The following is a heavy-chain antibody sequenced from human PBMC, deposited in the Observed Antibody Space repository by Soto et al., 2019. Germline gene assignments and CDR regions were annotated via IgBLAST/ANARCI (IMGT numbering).Heavy chain of an antibody. J-gene: IGHJ4*02. CDR1: GFTFSTSA. D-gene: IGHD2-2*03. CDR3: AKVLGDDGYCSRTSCLYYFHH. V-gene: IGHV3-23*01. CDR2: ISDSGST. Sequence: EVQLLESGGGLVQPGGSLRLSCEASGFTFSTSAMSWVRQAPGKGLEWVSTISDSGSTYYADSVKGRFTISRDNSKNTLYRQVNSLRAEDTAVFYGAKVLGDDGYCSRTSCLYYFHHWGQGTLVPVSS.